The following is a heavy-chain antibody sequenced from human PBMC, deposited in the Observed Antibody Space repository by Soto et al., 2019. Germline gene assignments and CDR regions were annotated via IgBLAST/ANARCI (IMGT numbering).Heavy chain of an antibody. J-gene: IGHJ6*02. Sequence: EASVKVSCKASGYTFTSYAMHWVRQAPGQRLEWMGWINAGNGNTKYSQKFQGRVTITRDTSASTAYMELSSLRSEDTAVYYCARNIILSGYYPHPTYGMDVWGQGTTVTVSS. V-gene: IGHV1-3*01. CDR1: GYTFTSYA. D-gene: IGHD3-9*01. CDR3: ARNIILSGYYPHPTYGMDV. CDR2: INAGNGNT.